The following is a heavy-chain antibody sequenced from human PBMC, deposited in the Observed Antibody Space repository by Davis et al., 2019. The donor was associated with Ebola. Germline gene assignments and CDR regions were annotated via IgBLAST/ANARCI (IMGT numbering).Heavy chain of an antibody. J-gene: IGHJ4*02. CDR1: GDSVSSRNW. CDR2: IYHGGNT. CDR3: ARDYYDSNGYLYYFDS. V-gene: IGHV4-4*02. Sequence: SETLSLTCAVSGDSVSSRNWWSWVRQSPGKGLEWIGEIYHGGNTNYNPSLKSRAIISVDKSKNQFSLKLSSVTAADTAVYYCARDYYDSNGYLYYFDSWGQGTLVTVSS. D-gene: IGHD3-22*01.